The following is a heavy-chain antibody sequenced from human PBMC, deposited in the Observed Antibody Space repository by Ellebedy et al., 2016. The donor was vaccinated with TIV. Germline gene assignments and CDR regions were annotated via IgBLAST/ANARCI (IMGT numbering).Heavy chain of an antibody. V-gene: IGHV1-69*13. CDR1: GGTFSNYA. D-gene: IGHD3-10*01. CDR3: ARDFLRAPDGSGTYNNWLDP. J-gene: IGHJ5*02. CDR2: IIPIVGTA. Sequence: ASVKVSCXASGGTFSNYAISWVRQAPGQGLEWMGAIIPIVGTANYAQKFQDRVTIIADESTRTAYMGLSSLRSEDTAVYYCARDFLRAPDGSGTYNNWLDPWGQGTLVTVSS.